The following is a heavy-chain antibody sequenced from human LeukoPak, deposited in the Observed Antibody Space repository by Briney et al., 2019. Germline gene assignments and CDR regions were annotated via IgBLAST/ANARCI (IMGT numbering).Heavy chain of an antibody. Sequence: GGSLRLSCAASGLTFSSYAMSWVRQAPGKGLEWVSAISGSGGDTYYADSVKGRFTISRDNSKNTLYLQMNSLRAEDTAVYYCAKLSGGVGYNPDCRGQGTLVTVSS. D-gene: IGHD5-24*01. CDR3: AKLSGGVGYNPDC. CDR2: ISGSGGDT. CDR1: GLTFSSYA. J-gene: IGHJ4*02. V-gene: IGHV3-23*01.